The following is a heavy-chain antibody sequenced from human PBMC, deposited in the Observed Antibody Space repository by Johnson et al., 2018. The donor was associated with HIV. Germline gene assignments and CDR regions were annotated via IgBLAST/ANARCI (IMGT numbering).Heavy chain of an antibody. CDR1: GFTVSSNY. CDR3: ARSPRIVVVVAATVGHAFDI. Sequence: VQLVESGGGLVQPGGSLRLSCAAFGFTVSSNYMSWVRQAPGKGLEWVSVISGSGGSTYYADSVKGRFTISRDNSKNTLYLQMDGLRPEDTAVYYCARSPRIVVVVAATVGHAFDIWGQGTMVTVSS. V-gene: IGHV3-66*02. CDR2: ISGSGGST. J-gene: IGHJ3*02. D-gene: IGHD2-15*01.